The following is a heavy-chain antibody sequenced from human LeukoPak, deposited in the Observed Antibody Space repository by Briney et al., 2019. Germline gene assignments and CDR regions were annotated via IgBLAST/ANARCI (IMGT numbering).Heavy chain of an antibody. CDR2: IVVGSGNT. CDR1: GFTFTTSA. D-gene: IGHD4-17*01. Sequence: GASVKVSCKASGFTFTTSAMQWVRQARGQRLEWIGWIVVGSGNTNYVQKFQERVTITRDMSTNTAYMELSSLRSEDTAVYYCAADNDYGDYVDAFDIWGQGTMVTVSS. CDR3: AADNDYGDYVDAFDI. V-gene: IGHV1-58*02. J-gene: IGHJ3*02.